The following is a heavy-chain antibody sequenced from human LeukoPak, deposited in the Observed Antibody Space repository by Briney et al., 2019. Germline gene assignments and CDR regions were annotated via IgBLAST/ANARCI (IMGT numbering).Heavy chain of an antibody. CDR1: GFTFSDYY. CDR3: ARDQHYYDSSGYSTYYFDY. Sequence: GGSLRLSCVASGFTFSDYYMSWIRQAPGKGLEWVSYISSSGSTIYYADSVKGRFTISRGNAKNSLYLLMNSLRAEDTAVYYCARDQHYYDSSGYSTYYFDYWGQGTLVTVSA. V-gene: IGHV3-11*01. CDR2: ISSSGSTI. D-gene: IGHD3-22*01. J-gene: IGHJ4*02.